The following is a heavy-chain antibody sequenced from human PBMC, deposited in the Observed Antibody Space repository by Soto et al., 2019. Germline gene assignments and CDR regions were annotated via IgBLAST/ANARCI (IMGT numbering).Heavy chain of an antibody. CDR1: GYTFTSYA. V-gene: IGHV1-3*01. J-gene: IGHJ6*02. CDR2: INAGNGNT. Sequence: QVQLVQSGGEVKKPGASVKVSCKASGYTFTSYAMHWVRQAPGQRLDWMGWINAGNGNTKYSQKFQGRVTITRDTSASTAYMELSSLRSEDTAVYYCARTDFWSGYPRVGDYYGMDVWGQGTTVTVSS. D-gene: IGHD3-3*01. CDR3: ARTDFWSGYPRVGDYYGMDV.